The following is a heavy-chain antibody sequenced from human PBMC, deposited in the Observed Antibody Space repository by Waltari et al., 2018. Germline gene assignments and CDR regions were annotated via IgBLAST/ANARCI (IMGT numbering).Heavy chain of an antibody. CDR3: ARDLEATPP. D-gene: IGHD1-1*01. J-gene: IGHJ5*02. Sequence: EVQLVESGGALVQPGGSLRLSCAASGFTFSRSWMTWVRQAPGKGLEWVGNIQQNGSEKWYADSVRGRFTISRDNAMNSLYLQMNSLRVEDTAVYYCARDLEATPPWGQGTLVTVSS. V-gene: IGHV3-7*01. CDR1: GFTFSRSW. CDR2: IQQNGSEK.